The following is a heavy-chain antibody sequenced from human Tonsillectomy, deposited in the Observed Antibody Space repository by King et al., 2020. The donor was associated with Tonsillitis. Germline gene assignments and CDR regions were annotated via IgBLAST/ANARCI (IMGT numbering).Heavy chain of an antibody. CDR1: GGSISSSNYY. CDR2: IYYSGST. D-gene: IGHD5-24*01. V-gene: IGHV4-39*01. Sequence: LQLRESGPGLVKPSETLSLTCTVSGGSISSSNYYWGWIRQPPGKGLEWIGSIYYSGSTYYNPSLKSRVTISVDTSKNQFSLKLSSVTAADTAVYYCASPEIDAFDIWGQGTMVTVSS. J-gene: IGHJ3*02. CDR3: ASPEIDAFDI.